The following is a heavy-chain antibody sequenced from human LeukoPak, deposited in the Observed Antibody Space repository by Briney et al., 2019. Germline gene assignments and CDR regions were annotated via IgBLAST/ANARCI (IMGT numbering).Heavy chain of an antibody. CDR1: GFTFTSSA. Sequence: ASVKVSCKASGFTFTSSAMQWVRQARGQRLEWIGWIVVGSGNTNYAQKFQERVTITRDMSTSTAYMELSSLRSEDTAVYYCARVSEAYPAVVAAAGTEEDYFDYWGQGTLVTVSS. V-gene: IGHV1-58*02. D-gene: IGHD6-13*01. J-gene: IGHJ4*02. CDR2: IVVGSGNT. CDR3: ARVSEAYPAVVAAAGTEEDYFDY.